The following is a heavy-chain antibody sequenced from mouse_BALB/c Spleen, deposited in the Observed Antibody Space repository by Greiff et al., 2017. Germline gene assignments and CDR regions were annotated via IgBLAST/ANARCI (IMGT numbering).Heavy chain of an antibody. CDR3: ARRGKGGHFDY. Sequence: QVQLQQSGAELVRPGSSVKISCKASGYAFSSYWMNWVKQRPGQGLEWIGQIYPGDGDTNYNGKFKGKATLTADKSSSTAYMQLSSLTSEDSAVYFCARRGKGGHFDYWGQGTTLTVSS. D-gene: IGHD1-3*01. J-gene: IGHJ2*01. CDR2: IYPGDGDT. V-gene: IGHV1-80*01. CDR1: GYAFSSYW.